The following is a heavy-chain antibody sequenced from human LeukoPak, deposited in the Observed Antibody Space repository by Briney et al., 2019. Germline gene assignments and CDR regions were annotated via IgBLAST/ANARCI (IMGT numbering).Heavy chain of an antibody. CDR2: IYPGDSDT. CDR1: GYIFTSYW. CDR3: ARLSSPYYYDSSEIDY. V-gene: IGHV5-51*01. J-gene: IGHJ4*02. Sequence: RGESLKISCKGSGYIFTSYWIGWVRQMPGKGLEWMGIIYPGDSDTRYSPSFQGQVTISADKAISTAYLQWSSLKASDTAMYYCARLSSPYYYDSSEIDYWGQGTLVTVSS. D-gene: IGHD3-22*01.